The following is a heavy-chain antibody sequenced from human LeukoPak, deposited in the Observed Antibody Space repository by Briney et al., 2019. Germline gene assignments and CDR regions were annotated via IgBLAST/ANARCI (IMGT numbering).Heavy chain of an antibody. V-gene: IGHV1-46*01. Sequence: ASVKVSCKASGYTFTSYYMHWVRQAPGQGLEWTGIINPSGGSTSYAQKFQGRVTMTRDTSTSTVYMELSSLRSEDTAVYYCARARIHNWFDPWGQGTLVTVSS. CDR3: ARARIHNWFDP. CDR1: GYTFTSYY. CDR2: INPSGGST. J-gene: IGHJ5*02.